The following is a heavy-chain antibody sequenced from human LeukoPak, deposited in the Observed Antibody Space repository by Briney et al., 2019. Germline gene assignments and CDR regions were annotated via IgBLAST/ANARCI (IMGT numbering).Heavy chain of an antibody. CDR2: ISGSGGST. D-gene: IGHD1-26*01. CDR3: AKAHGGSYHSGID. V-gene: IGHV3-23*01. Sequence: PGGSLRLSRAASGFTFSSYAMNWVRQAPGKGLEWVSGISGSGGSTYYADSVKGRFSISRDNSKNTLYLQMNSLRAEDTAVYYCAKAHGGSYHSGIDWGQGTLVTVSS. CDR1: GFTFSSYA. J-gene: IGHJ4*02.